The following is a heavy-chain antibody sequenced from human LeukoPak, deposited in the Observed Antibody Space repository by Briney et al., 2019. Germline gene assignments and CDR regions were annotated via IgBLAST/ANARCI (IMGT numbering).Heavy chain of an antibody. CDR2: IGSDNKP. Sequence: GGSLRLSCEASGFTFSAYAMTWVRQAPGQGLEWVSSIGSDNKPHYSESVKGRFAISRDNSKSMLFLQLNSLRAEDTAVYYCARDLDSSGYYHVVDSWGQGALVTVSS. CDR1: GFTFSAYA. CDR3: ARDLDSSGYYHVVDS. V-gene: IGHV3-23*01. J-gene: IGHJ4*02. D-gene: IGHD3-22*01.